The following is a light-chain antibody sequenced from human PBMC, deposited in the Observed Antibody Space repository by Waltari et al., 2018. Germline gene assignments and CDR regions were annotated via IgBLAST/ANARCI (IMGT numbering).Light chain of an antibody. CDR2: GAS. V-gene: IGKV3-15*01. CDR1: QSVSNK. CDR3: QQYNSWPWT. Sequence: EIVMTLSPATLSVSPGERHTLSCRASQSVSNKLAWYQQKPGQAPRLRIYGASTRATAIPGRFSGSGSGTEFTLTISSLQSEDFALYHCQQYNSWPWTFGQGTKVEI. J-gene: IGKJ1*01.